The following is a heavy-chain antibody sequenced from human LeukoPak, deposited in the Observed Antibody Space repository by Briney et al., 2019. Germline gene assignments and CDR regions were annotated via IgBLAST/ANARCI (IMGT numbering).Heavy chain of an antibody. J-gene: IGHJ6*02. CDR2: ISAYNGNT. CDR3: ARDGTSGYIMDYYYYGMDV. Sequence: ASVKVSCKASGYTFTSYGISWVRQAPGQGLEWMGWISAYNGNTNYAQKLQGRVTVTTDTSTSTAYMELRSLRSDDTAVYYCARDGTSGYIMDYYYYGMDVWGQGTTVTVSS. CDR1: GYTFTSYG. V-gene: IGHV1-18*01. D-gene: IGHD5-12*01.